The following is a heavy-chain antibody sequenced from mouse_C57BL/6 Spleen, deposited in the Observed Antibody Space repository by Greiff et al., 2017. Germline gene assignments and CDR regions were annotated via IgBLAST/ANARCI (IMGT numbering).Heavy chain of an antibody. CDR1: GFTFSDYY. V-gene: IGHV5-16*01. Sequence: EVNLVESEGGLVQPGSSMKLSCTASGFTFSDYYMAWVRQVPEKGLEWVANINYDGSSTYYLDSLKSRFIISRDNAKNILYLQMSSLKSEDTATYYCARTRYYGPMDYWGQGTSVTVSS. D-gene: IGHD1-2*01. J-gene: IGHJ4*01. CDR2: INYDGSST. CDR3: ARTRYYGPMDY.